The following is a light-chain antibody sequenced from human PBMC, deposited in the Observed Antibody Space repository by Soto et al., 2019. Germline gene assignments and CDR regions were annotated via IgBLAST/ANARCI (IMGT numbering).Light chain of an antibody. Sequence: DIQMTQSPSSVSSSVGDRVTITCRSSQGISWRLAWFQQKPGQAPKFLLSHASRLQSGVPSRFRGSESGTDFTLNIHSLKTEDFATYSCLQALIFPRTFGQGTKVEIK. CDR1: QGISWR. J-gene: IGKJ1*01. CDR2: HAS. V-gene: IGKV1-12*01. CDR3: LQALIFPRT.